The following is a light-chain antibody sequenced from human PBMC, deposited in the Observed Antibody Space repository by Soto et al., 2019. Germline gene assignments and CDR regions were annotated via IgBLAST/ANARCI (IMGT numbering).Light chain of an antibody. Sequence: EIVLTQSPGTLSLSPGERATLSCRASQSVNNNYVAWYQQKPGQAPRLLIFRASNKATGIPDRFSGSGSGTEFILTISGLEPEDSGIYRGHQHGGSPETFRRGTKVEIK. V-gene: IGKV3-20*01. CDR3: HQHGGSPET. CDR2: RAS. J-gene: IGKJ1*01. CDR1: QSVNNNY.